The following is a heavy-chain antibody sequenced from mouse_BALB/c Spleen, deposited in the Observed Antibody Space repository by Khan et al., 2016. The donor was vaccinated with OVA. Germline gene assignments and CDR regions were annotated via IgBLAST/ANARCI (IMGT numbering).Heavy chain of an antibody. CDR2: IYYSGSI. J-gene: IGHJ4*01. V-gene: IGHV3-1*02. Sequence: VQLQQSGPDLVKPSQSLSLPCTVPGYSLTSGYSWPWLRQFPGNKLECMGSIYYSGSINHNPSLKSRIPITRDTSKNQFFLQLNSVTTEDTATYYCARGGNYTDYWGQGTSVTVTS. D-gene: IGHD2-1*01. CDR3: ARGGNYTDY. CDR1: GYSLTSGYS.